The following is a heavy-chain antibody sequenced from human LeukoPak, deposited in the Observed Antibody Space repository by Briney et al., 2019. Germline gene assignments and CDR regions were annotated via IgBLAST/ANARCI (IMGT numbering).Heavy chain of an antibody. Sequence: PGGSLRLSCAASGFTVSSNYMSCVRQAPGKGLEWVSVIYSGGSTYYADSVKGRFTISRDNSKNTLYLQMNSLRAEDTAVYYCARVSEDGVPGGYCGQGTLVTVSS. V-gene: IGHV3-53*01. CDR3: ARVSEDGVPGGY. CDR1: GFTVSSNY. J-gene: IGHJ4*02. D-gene: IGHD4-17*01. CDR2: IYSGGST.